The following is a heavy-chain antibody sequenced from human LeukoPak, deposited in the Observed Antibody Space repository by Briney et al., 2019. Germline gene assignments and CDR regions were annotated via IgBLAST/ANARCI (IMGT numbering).Heavy chain of an antibody. CDR3: ARDRGGGSYHNFDY. J-gene: IGHJ4*02. Sequence: ASVKVSCKASGYTFTSYGISWVRQAPGQGLECMGWISAYNGNTNYAQKLQGRVTMTTDTSTSTAYMELRSLRSDDTAVYHCARDRGGGSYHNFDYWGQGTLVTVSS. CDR2: ISAYNGNT. V-gene: IGHV1-18*01. D-gene: IGHD1-26*01. CDR1: GYTFTSYG.